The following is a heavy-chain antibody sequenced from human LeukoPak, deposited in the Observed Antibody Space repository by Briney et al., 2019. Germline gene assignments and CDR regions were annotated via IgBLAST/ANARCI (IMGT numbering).Heavy chain of an antibody. CDR1: GFTFSSYS. Sequence: PGGSLRLSCAASGFTFSSYSMNWVRQAPGKGLEWVATISSHGGGTFYTDSVKGRFTISRDNSKNTVYLHMHSLRVEDTAVYYCATLRDYWGQGTLVTVSS. V-gene: IGHV3-23*01. J-gene: IGHJ4*02. CDR3: ATLRDY. CDR2: ISSHGGGT.